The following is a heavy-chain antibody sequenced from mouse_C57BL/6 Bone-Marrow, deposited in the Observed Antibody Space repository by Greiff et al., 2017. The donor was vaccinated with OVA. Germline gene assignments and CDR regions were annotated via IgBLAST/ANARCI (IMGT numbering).Heavy chain of an antibody. CDR1: GYAFSSSW. CDR3: ARETLAWFAY. Sequence: VQLQQSGPELVKPGASVKISCKASGYAFSSSWMNWVKQRPGKGLEWIGRIYPGDGDTNYNGKFKGKATLTADKSSSTAYMQLSSLTSEDSAVYFCARETLAWFAYWGQGTLVTVSA. J-gene: IGHJ3*01. V-gene: IGHV1-82*01. CDR2: IYPGDGDT.